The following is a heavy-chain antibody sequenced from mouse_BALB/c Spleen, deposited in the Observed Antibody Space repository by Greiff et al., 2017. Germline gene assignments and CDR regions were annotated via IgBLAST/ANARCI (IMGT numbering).Heavy chain of an antibody. D-gene: IGHD3-2*01. J-gene: IGHJ4*01. CDR2: ISSGGGNT. CDR3: ARDSSGGYAMDY. Sequence: EVQLVESGGGLVKPGGSLKLSCAASGFTFSSYTMSWVRQTPEKRLEWVATISSGGGNTYYPDSGKGRFTISRDNAKNNLYLQMSSLRSEDTALYYCARDSSGGYAMDYWGQGTSVTVSS. V-gene: IGHV5-9*03. CDR1: GFTFSSYT.